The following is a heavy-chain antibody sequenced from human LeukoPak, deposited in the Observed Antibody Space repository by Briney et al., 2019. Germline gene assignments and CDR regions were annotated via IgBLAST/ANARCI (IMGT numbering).Heavy chain of an antibody. V-gene: IGHV3-23*01. CDR2: FSGSGDST. D-gene: IGHD5-12*01. Sequence: PRGSPRLSCVASGFTFSNYAMSWGRQAPGKGLEWVSRFSGSGDSTNYADSVKGRFTISRDNSKNTLYLQMNSLRAEDTAVYYCAKDRTKYSGYVHFDYWGQGTLVTVSS. CDR1: GFTFSNYA. CDR3: AKDRTKYSGYVHFDY. J-gene: IGHJ4*02.